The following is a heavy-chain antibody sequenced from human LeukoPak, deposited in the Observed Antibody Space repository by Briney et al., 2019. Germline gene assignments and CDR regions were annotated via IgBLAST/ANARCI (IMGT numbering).Heavy chain of an antibody. CDR3: ARDSYYYDSSGRDAFDI. Sequence: PGGSLRLSCAASGFTFSSYGMHWVRQAPGKGLEWVADIWFDGSNKYYADSVKGRFTISRDNSKNMLFLQMNSLRAEDTAVYYCARDSYYYDSSGRDAFDIWGQGTMVTVSS. D-gene: IGHD3-22*01. CDR2: IWFDGSNK. V-gene: IGHV3-33*01. J-gene: IGHJ3*02. CDR1: GFTFSSYG.